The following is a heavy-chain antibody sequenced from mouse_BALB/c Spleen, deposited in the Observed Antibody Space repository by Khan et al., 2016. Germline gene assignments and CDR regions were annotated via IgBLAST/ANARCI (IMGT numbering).Heavy chain of an antibody. V-gene: IGHV4-1*02. J-gene: IGHJ3*01. Sequence: EVQLLESGGGLVQPGGSLKLSCAASGFDFSRYWMSWVRQAPGKGLEWIGEINPDSSTINYTQSLKDKFIISRDNAKNTLYLQMSKVRSEDTALXYYARHDGYYPAWFAYWCQGTLVTVSA. CDR1: GFDFSRYW. CDR3: ARHDGYYPAWFAY. CDR2: INPDSSTI. D-gene: IGHD2-3*01.